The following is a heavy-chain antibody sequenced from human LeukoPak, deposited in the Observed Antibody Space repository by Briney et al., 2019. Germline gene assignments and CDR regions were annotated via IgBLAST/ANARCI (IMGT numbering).Heavy chain of an antibody. Sequence: PSETLSLTCAVYGGSFSGYYWSWIRQPPGKGLEWIGEINHSGSANYNPSLKSRVTISVDTSKNQFPLKLSSVTAADTAVYYCARGKYYDSRWYFDYWGQGILVTVSS. V-gene: IGHV4-34*01. CDR1: GGSFSGYY. CDR2: INHSGSA. J-gene: IGHJ4*02. CDR3: ARGKYYDSRWYFDY. D-gene: IGHD3-22*01.